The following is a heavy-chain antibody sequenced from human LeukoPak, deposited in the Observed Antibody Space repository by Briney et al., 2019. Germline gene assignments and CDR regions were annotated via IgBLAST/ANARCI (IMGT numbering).Heavy chain of an antibody. CDR2: IKQDGSEK. CDR1: GFTFSSNW. D-gene: IGHD2-15*01. V-gene: IGHV3-7*01. J-gene: IGHJ4*02. Sequence: GGSLRLFCAASGFTFSSNWMSWVGQVPGKGLEWVANIKQDGSEKYYVDSVKGRFTISRDNAKNSLYLQMNSLRAEDTAVYFCARDEDTSYLDYCGQGTLVTVSS. CDR3: ARDEDTSYLDY.